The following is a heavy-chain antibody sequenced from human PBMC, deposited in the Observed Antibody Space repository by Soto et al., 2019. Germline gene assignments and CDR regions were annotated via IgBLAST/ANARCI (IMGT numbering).Heavy chain of an antibody. V-gene: IGHV4-30-4*08. CDR2: TYYSGST. J-gene: IGHJ4*02. Sequence: PSETLSLTCSVSGASIRRDAYYWSWIRQHPGKGLEWIGYTYYSGSTYYNPSLKSRVTISVDTSKNQFSLKLSSVTAADTAVYYCGAGTGSDYFDYWGQGTLVTVSS. CDR3: GAGTGSDYFDY. D-gene: IGHD6-19*01. CDR1: GASIRRDAYY.